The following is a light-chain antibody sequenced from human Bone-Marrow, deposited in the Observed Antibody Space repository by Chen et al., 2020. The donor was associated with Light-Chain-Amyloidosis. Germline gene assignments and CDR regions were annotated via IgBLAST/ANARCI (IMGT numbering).Light chain of an antibody. V-gene: IGKV3-20*01. CDR1: QSVRSDY. CDR2: DAS. Sequence: EILLTHSPGTLSLSPGERATLSCRASQSVRSDYLAWYKQKPGQAPRVVIYDASSRATGIPDRFRGSGSGTDFTLTISRLEPEDSAVYFCQQYGGAPLTFGGGTKVEIK. CDR3: QQYGGAPLT. J-gene: IGKJ4*01.